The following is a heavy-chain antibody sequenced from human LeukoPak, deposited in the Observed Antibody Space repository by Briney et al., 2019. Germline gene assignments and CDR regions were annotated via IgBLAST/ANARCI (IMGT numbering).Heavy chain of an antibody. Sequence: ASVKVSCKVSGDSLTDLNIQWVRQAPGKGLECLGGFDPEQAKTIYAQNFQGRATMTEDASTDTASMELHSLKSEDTAVYYCATRGGDFWSGFEKWGQGTLIIVSS. V-gene: IGHV1-24*01. CDR3: ATRGGDFWSGFEK. D-gene: IGHD3-3*01. CDR1: GDSLTDLN. CDR2: FDPEQAKT. J-gene: IGHJ4*02.